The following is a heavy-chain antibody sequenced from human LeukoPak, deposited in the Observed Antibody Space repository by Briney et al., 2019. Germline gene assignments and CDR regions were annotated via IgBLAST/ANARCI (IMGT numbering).Heavy chain of an antibody. V-gene: IGHV3-64D*06. J-gene: IGHJ4*02. CDR2: ISKNGGNT. Sequence: GGSLRLSCLGSGFTFSWYGMNWVRQAPGRGLEYVSAISKNGGNTYYVDPVKGRFTISRDNSKNTLYLQMNSLRVEDTAVYFCVKDLSDRDVDYWGQGTLVTVSS. D-gene: IGHD2-21*02. CDR3: VKDLSDRDVDY. CDR1: GFTFSWYG.